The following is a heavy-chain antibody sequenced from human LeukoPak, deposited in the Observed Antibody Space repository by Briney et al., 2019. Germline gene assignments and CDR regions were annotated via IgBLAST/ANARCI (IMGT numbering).Heavy chain of an antibody. J-gene: IGHJ4*02. V-gene: IGHV1-18*01. CDR2: ISPYSGNT. CDR1: GYTFTNYA. CDR3: AVGAKDY. D-gene: IGHD1-26*01. Sequence: ASVKVSCKASGYTFTNYAISWVRQAPGQGLEWMGWISPYSGNTNYAQHLQDRVTMTTDTSTSTAYMELKSLSSDDTAVYYCAVGAKDYWGQGTLVTVSS.